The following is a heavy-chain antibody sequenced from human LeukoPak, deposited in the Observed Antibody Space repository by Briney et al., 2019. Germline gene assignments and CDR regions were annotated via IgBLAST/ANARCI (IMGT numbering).Heavy chain of an antibody. J-gene: IGHJ4*02. CDR1: GFTFDDYG. CDR2: IRYDGTNI. V-gene: IGHV3-30*02. CDR3: AKDMYSSSWLIDY. D-gene: IGHD6-13*01. Sequence: GGSLRLSCAASGFTFDDYGMSWVRQAPGKGLEWVAFIRYDGTNIYSADSVKGRFTISRDNSKNTLYLQMNSLRTEDTAVYYCAKDMYSSSWLIDYWGQGTLVTVSS.